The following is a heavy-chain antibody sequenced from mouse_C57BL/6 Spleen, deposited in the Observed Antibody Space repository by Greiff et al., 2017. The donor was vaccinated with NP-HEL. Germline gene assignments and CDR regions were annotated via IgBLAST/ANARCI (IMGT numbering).Heavy chain of an antibody. D-gene: IGHD2-4*01. J-gene: IGHJ3*01. CDR1: GYTFTEYT. CDR2: FYPGSGSI. Sequence: VQLQQSGAELVKPGASVKLSCKASGYTFTEYTIHWVKQRSGQGLAWIGWFYPGSGSIKYNEKFKDKATLTAVKASSTVYMELSRWTSEDSAVYFWTGHEGGDDDVGFAYWGQGTLVTGAA. CDR3: TGHEGGDDDVGFAY. V-gene: IGHV1-62-2*01.